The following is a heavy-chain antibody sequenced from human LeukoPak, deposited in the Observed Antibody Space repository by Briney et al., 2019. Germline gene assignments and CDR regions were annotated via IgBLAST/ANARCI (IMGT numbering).Heavy chain of an antibody. CDR3: ATAMIVVAVFDY. CDR1: GGSISSSSYY. V-gene: IGHV4-39*01. J-gene: IGHJ4*02. Sequence: SETLSLTCTVSGGSISSSSYYWGWIRQPPGKGLEWIGSIYYSGSTYYNPSLKSRVTISADTSKNQFSLKLSSVTAADTAVYYCATAMIVVAVFDYWGQGTLVTVSS. CDR2: IYYSGST. D-gene: IGHD3-22*01.